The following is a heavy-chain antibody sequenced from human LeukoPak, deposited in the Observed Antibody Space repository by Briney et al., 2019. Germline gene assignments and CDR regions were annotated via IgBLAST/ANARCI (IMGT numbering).Heavy chain of an antibody. CDR3: AEADSAPPLGFFAY. J-gene: IGHJ4*02. CDR1: GFTFSSYA. V-gene: IGHV3-23*01. Sequence: GGSLRLSCAASGFTFSSYAMSWVRQAPGKGPEWVSAISDGGGRTHYADSVKGRFTISRDNSKNTLYLQMNSLSAEDTALYYCAEADSAPPLGFFAYWGQGTLVTVSS. CDR2: ISDGGGRT. D-gene: IGHD2-15*01.